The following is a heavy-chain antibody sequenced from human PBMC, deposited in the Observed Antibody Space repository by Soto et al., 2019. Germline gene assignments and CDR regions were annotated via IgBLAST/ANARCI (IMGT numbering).Heavy chain of an antibody. CDR3: ARDLGGWPDY. Sequence: SSVKLSCTASGDSYSSYGINWVRQAPGQGLEWLGWISPYDGNTKYAQILQGRVSMTTDTSTKTAYMEVRSLRSDDTAVYYCARDLGGWPDYWGQGTLATVSS. CDR2: ISPYDGNT. J-gene: IGHJ4*02. V-gene: IGHV1-18*01. D-gene: IGHD2-15*01. CDR1: GDSYSSYG.